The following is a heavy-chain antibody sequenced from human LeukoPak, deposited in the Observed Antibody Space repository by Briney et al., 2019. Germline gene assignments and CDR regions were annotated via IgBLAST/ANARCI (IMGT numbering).Heavy chain of an antibody. Sequence: GGSLRLSCAASGFTVSRNYMSWVRQAPGKGLEWVSVIYSGGTTSYADSVKGRFTISRDNSKNTLYLQMSSLRAGDTAVYYCARACTSCYGLDYYSGLDVWGQGTTVTVSS. D-gene: IGHD2-2*01. CDR2: IYSGGTT. V-gene: IGHV3-66*01. CDR1: GFTVSRNY. CDR3: ARACTSCYGLDYYSGLDV. J-gene: IGHJ6*02.